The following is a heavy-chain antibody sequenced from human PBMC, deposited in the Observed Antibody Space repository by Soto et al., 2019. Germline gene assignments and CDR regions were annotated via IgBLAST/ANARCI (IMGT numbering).Heavy chain of an antibody. CDR3: AGSVVAAENWSDP. J-gene: IGHJ5*02. Sequence: QVQLQESGPGLVKPTQTLSLTCTVSGGSISSGGYYWSWIRQHPGKGLEWIGYIYYSGSTYYNPSLKSRVTISVDTSKNQFSLKLSSVTAADTAVYYCAGSVVAAENWSDPWGQGTLVTVSS. D-gene: IGHD2-15*01. CDR1: GGSISSGGYY. CDR2: IYYSGST. V-gene: IGHV4-31*03.